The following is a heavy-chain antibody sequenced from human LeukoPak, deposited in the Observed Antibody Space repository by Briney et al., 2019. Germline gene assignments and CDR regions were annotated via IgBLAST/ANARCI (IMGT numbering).Heavy chain of an antibody. J-gene: IGHJ4*02. CDR3: AKGVHYYDSSGSFDC. Sequence: GGSLRLSCAASGFTFSSYAMSWVRQAPXXXXXXXXAIXGSGGSTYYADSVKGRFTISRDNSKNTLYLQMNSLRAEDTAVYYCAKGVHYYDSSGSFDCWGQGTLVTVSS. CDR2: IXGSGGST. V-gene: IGHV3-23*01. D-gene: IGHD3-22*01. CDR1: GFTFSSYA.